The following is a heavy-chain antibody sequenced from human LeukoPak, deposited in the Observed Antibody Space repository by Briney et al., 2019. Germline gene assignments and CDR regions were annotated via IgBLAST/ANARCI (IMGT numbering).Heavy chain of an antibody. CDR2: ISSSSSYI. J-gene: IGHJ4*02. CDR3: ARDRYSGSYWADY. Sequence: GGSLRLSCAASGFTFSSYSMNWVRQAPGEGLEWGSSISSSSSYIYYADSVKGRFTISRDNAKNSLYLQMNSLRAEDTAVYYCARDRYSGSYWADYWGQGTLVIVSS. CDR1: GFTFSSYS. V-gene: IGHV3-21*01. D-gene: IGHD1-26*01.